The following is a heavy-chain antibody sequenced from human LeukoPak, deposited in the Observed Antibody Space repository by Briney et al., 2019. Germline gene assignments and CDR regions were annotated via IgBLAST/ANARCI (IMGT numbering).Heavy chain of an antibody. D-gene: IGHD2-21*01. V-gene: IGHV1-2*02. CDR3: AGIESWFDP. Sequence: ASVKVSCKASGGTFSSYAISWVRQAPGQGLEWMGWINPNSGGTNYAQKFQGRVTMTRDTSISTAYMELSRLRSDDTAVYYCAGIESWFDPWGQGTLVTVSS. CDR2: INPNSGGT. J-gene: IGHJ5*02. CDR1: GGTFSSYA.